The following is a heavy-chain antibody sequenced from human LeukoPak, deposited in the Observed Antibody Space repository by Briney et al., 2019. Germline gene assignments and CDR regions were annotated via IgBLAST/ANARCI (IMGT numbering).Heavy chain of an antibody. CDR1: GYGISSDYY. V-gene: IGHV4-38-2*01. CDR3: AGIITMIRGERSGYFAS. J-gene: IGHJ4*02. D-gene: IGHD3-10*01. Sequence: PSETLSLTCAVSGYGISSDYYWGWIRQPPGKGLEWMASIYHSGSTYCNPSLKNRVTISVDTSKSQLSLELTSVTAADTAVYYCAGIITMIRGERSGYFASWGQGTLVTVSS. CDR2: IYHSGST.